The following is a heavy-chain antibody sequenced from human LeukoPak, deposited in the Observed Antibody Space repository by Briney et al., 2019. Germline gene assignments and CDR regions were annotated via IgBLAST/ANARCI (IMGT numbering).Heavy chain of an antibody. V-gene: IGHV3-49*04. CDR3: TPLQVT. CDR1: GFTFGDYA. J-gene: IGHJ4*02. D-gene: IGHD2-21*02. Sequence: PGGSLRLSCAASGFTFGDYAMNWVRQAPGKGLEWVGFIRDKVHGGTPEYAASVKGRFTISRDDSKSIAYLQTNGLKTEDTAVYYCTPLQVTWGQGTLVTVSS. CDR2: IRDKVHGGTP.